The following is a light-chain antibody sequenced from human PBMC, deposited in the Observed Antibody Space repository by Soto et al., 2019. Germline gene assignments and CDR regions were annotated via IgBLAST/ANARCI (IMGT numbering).Light chain of an antibody. CDR3: TSYTSTIPYV. CDR1: SNDVGGYNY. CDR2: EVS. J-gene: IGLJ1*01. Sequence: QSALTQLASVTRSPGQSITISCTGSSNDVGGYNYVSWYQQHPGQAPKLIIYEVSDRPSGVSPRFSGSKSGNPASLAISGLQVEDEADYFCTSYTSTIPYVFGSGTKVTVL. V-gene: IGLV2-14*01.